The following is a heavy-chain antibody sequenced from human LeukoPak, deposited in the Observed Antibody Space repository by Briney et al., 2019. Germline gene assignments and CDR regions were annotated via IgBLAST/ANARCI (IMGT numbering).Heavy chain of an antibody. CDR3: ARGHNLRVGSGSYSN. Sequence: PSETLSLTCAVYGGSFSGYYWSWIRQPPGKGLEWIGEINHSGSTNYNPSLKSRVTISVDTSKNQFSLKLSSVTAADTAVYYCARGHNLRVGSGSYSNWGQGTLVTVSS. V-gene: IGHV4-34*01. CDR1: GGSFSGYY. D-gene: IGHD3-10*01. J-gene: IGHJ4*02. CDR2: INHSGST.